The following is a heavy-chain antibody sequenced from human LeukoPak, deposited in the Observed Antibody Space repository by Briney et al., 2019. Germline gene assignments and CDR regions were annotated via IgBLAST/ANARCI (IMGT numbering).Heavy chain of an antibody. V-gene: IGHV1-2*02. J-gene: IGHJ3*02. Sequence: ASVKVSCKASGYTFTGYYMHWVRQAPGQGLEWVGWINPNRGGTNYAQKFQGRVTMTRDTSISTAYMELSRLRSDDTAVYYCARDQDCSGGSCYSAAFNIWGQGTMVTVSS. CDR2: INPNRGGT. D-gene: IGHD2-15*01. CDR3: ARDQDCSGGSCYSAAFNI. CDR1: GYTFTGYY.